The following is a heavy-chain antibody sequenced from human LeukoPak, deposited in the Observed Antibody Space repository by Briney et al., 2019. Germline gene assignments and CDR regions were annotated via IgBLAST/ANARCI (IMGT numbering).Heavy chain of an antibody. Sequence: SETLSLTCTVSGGSTSSYYWSWIRQPPGKGLEWIGYIYYSGSTNYNPSLKSRVTISVDTSKNQFSLKLSSVTAADTAVYYCARQSLIAVAGRGAFDIWGQGTMVTVSS. CDR1: GGSTSSYY. CDR3: ARQSLIAVAGRGAFDI. CDR2: IYYSGST. D-gene: IGHD6-19*01. V-gene: IGHV4-59*01. J-gene: IGHJ3*02.